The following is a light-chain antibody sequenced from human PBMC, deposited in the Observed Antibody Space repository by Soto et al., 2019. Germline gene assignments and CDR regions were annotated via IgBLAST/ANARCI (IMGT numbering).Light chain of an antibody. CDR2: GNS. J-gene: IGLJ1*01. CDR1: SSNIGAGYD. V-gene: IGLV1-40*01. CDR3: QSYDSSLSRSV. Sequence: QSVLTQPPSVSGAPGQRVTISCTGSSSNIGAGYDVHWYQQLPGTAPKLLIYGNSNRPSGVPDRFSGSKSDTSASLAITGLQAEDEADYYCQSYDSSLSRSVFGTGTKLTVL.